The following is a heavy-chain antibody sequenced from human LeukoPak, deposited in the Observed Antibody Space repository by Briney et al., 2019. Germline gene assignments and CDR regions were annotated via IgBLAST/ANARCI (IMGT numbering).Heavy chain of an antibody. Sequence: ASVKVSCKASGYTFTGYYMHWVRQAPGQGLEWMGGIIPIFGTANYAQKFQGRVTITADESTSTAYMELSSLRSEDTAVYYCARVHSSSDYYYYYMDVWGKGTTVTVSS. J-gene: IGHJ6*03. V-gene: IGHV1-69*13. CDR1: GYTFTGYY. CDR3: ARVHSSSDYYYYYMDV. CDR2: IIPIFGTA. D-gene: IGHD6-6*01.